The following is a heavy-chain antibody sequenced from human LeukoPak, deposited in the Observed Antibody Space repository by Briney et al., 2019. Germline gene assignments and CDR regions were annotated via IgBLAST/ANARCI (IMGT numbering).Heavy chain of an antibody. CDR2: IYTSGST. V-gene: IGHV4-4*07. Sequence: SETLSLTRTVSGGSISSFHWSWIRQPAGKGLEWIGRIYTSGSTNYSPSLKSRVTLSVDTSKNHFSLNLSSVTAADTAVYYCARGVNAFDIWGQGTMVTVSS. D-gene: IGHD3-3*01. J-gene: IGHJ3*02. CDR3: ARGVNAFDI. CDR1: GGSISSFH.